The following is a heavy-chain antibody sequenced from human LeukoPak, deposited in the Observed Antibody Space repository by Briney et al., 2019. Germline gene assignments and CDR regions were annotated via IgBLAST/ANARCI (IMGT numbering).Heavy chain of an antibody. CDR1: DGSISSYY. V-gene: IGHV4-59*12. D-gene: IGHD1-14*01. CDR2: IYYSGST. CDR3: ARGPGYWYFDL. J-gene: IGHJ2*01. Sequence: SETLSLTCTGSDGSISSYYWSWIRQPPGKGLEWIGYIYYSGSTYYNPSLKSRVTISVDTSKNQFSLKLSSVTAADTAVYYCARGPGYWYFDLWGRGTLVTVSS.